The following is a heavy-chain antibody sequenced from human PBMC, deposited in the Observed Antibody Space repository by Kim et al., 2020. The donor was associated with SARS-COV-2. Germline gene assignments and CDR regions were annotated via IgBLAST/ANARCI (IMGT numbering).Heavy chain of an antibody. CDR1: GFTFSSYS. D-gene: IGHD3-16*01. CDR3: AREFGDARTRTYYYYGMDV. CDR2: ISSSSSTI. Sequence: GGSLRLSCAASGFTFSSYSMNWVRQAPGKGLEWVSYISSSSSTIYYADSVKGRFTISRDNAKNSLYLQMNSLRDEDTAVYYCAREFGDARTRTYYYYGMDVWGQGTTVTVSS. J-gene: IGHJ6*02. V-gene: IGHV3-48*02.